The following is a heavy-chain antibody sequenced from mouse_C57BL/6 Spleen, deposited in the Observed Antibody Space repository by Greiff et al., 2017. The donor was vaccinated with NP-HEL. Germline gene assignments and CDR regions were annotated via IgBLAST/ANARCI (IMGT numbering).Heavy chain of an antibody. CDR1: GYTFTSYW. V-gene: IGHV1-59*01. D-gene: IGHD1-1*01. CDR2: IDPSDSYT. J-gene: IGHJ4*01. Sequence: QVQLQQPGAELVRPGTSVKLSCKASGYTFTSYWMHWVKQRPGQGLEWIGVIDPSDSYTNYNQKFKGKATLTVDTSSSTAYMQLSSLTSEDSAVYYCARSYYGFYAMDYWGQGTSVTVSS. CDR3: ARSYYGFYAMDY.